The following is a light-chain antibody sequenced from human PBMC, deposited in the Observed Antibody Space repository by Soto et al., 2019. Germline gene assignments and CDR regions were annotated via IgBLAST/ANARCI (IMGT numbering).Light chain of an antibody. Sequence: DLQMPQSPSSVSASVGDRVTITCRASQGISSWLAWDQQKPGKAPKQLIYAASSLQSGVPSRFSGSVSGPNFTLTISSLQPEDFATYYCQQANSFPLTVGGGTKVEIK. CDR1: QGISSW. J-gene: IGKJ4*01. CDR3: QQANSFPLT. CDR2: AAS. V-gene: IGKV1-12*01.